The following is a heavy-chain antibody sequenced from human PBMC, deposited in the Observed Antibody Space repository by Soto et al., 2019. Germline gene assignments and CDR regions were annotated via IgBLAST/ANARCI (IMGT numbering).Heavy chain of an antibody. J-gene: IGHJ6*02. D-gene: IGHD2-15*01. V-gene: IGHV3-30-3*01. CDR1: GFTFSSYA. Sequence: GGSLRLSCAASGFTFSSYAMHWVRQAPGKGLEWVAVISYDGSNKYYADSVKGRFTISRDNSKNTLYLQMNSLRAEDTAVYYGARDLVVVAANLFWYYYGMDVWGQGTTVTVSS. CDR3: ARDLVVVAANLFWYYYGMDV. CDR2: ISYDGSNK.